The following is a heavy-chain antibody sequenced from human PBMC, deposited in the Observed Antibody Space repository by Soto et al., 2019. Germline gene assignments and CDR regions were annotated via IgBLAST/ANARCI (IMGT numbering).Heavy chain of an antibody. D-gene: IGHD2-2*01. Sequence: GETLKISYKGSGYTFSSYWIGWVRQIPGEGVEEMAVINPVVSDIGYSPSFEGQVTTSADKSTTTAYLQWRSMTGSDTAVYYCGRRAFRMPDFFDYWGPGTLVTVSS. J-gene: IGHJ4*02. CDR2: INPVVSDI. CDR1: GYTFSSYW. V-gene: IGHV5-51*01. CDR3: GRRAFRMPDFFDY.